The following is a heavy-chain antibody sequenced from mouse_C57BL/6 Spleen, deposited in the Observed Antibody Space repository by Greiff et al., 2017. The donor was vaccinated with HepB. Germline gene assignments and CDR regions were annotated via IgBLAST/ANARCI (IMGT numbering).Heavy chain of an antibody. CDR3: ARWYYYGSSYDAY. D-gene: IGHD1-1*01. CDR2: IYPRDGST. V-gene: IGHV1-85*01. J-gene: IGHJ3*01. CDR1: GYTFTSYD. Sequence: VKLMESGPELVKPGASVKLSCKASGYTFTSYDINWVKQRPGQGLEWIGWIYPRDGSTKYNEKFKGKATLPVDTSSSTAYMELHSLTSEDSAVYFCARWYYYGSSYDAYWGQGTLVTVSA.